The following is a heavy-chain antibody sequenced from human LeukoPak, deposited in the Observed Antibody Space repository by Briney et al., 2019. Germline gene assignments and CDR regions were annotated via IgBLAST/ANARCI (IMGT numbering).Heavy chain of an antibody. J-gene: IGHJ4*02. CDR2: INPNNGGT. V-gene: IGHV1-2*02. CDR1: GYTFTGDY. Sequence: ASVKVSCKASGYTFTGDYIYWVRQAPGQGLEWMGWINPNNGGTNYAQKLQGRVTMTTDTSTSTAYMELRSLRSDDTAVYYCARGPGLVLLWFGELRPWGQGTLVTVSS. CDR3: ARGPGLVLLWFGELRP. D-gene: IGHD3-10*01.